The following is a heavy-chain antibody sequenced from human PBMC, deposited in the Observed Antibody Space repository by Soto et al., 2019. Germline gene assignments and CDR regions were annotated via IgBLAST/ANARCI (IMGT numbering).Heavy chain of an antibody. J-gene: IGHJ4*02. CDR3: ARGYSSGLVDY. CDR2: MNPNSGNT. Sequence: ASVKVSCKASGYTFTSYDMHWVRQAPGQRLEWMGWMNPNSGNTGYAQKFQGRVTMTRNTSISTAYMELSSLRSEDTAVYYCARGYSSGLVDYWGQGTLVTVSS. V-gene: IGHV1-8*02. D-gene: IGHD6-19*01. CDR1: GYTFTSYD.